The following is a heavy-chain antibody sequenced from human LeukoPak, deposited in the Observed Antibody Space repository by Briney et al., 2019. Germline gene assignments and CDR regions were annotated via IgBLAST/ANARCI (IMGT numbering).Heavy chain of an antibody. D-gene: IGHD4-23*01. J-gene: IGHJ4*02. CDR1: GGSISSGGYY. V-gene: IGHV4-31*03. CDR3: ARDRRWPQTIFDY. CDR2: IYYSGGT. Sequence: PSETLSLTCTVSGGSISSGGYYWRWIRQHPGKGLEWIGYIYYSGGTYYNPSLKSRVTISVDTSKNQFSLKLSSVTAADTAVYYCARDRRWPQTIFDYWGQGTLVTVSS.